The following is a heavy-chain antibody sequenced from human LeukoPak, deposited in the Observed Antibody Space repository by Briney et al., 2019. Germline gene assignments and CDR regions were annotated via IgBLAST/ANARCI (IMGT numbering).Heavy chain of an antibody. D-gene: IGHD3-10*01. CDR2: INPNSGGT. CDR3: ARGGNYYGSGSWDYFDY. Sequence: GASVKVSCKASGYTFTGYYMHWVRQAPGQGLEWMGWINPNSGGTNYAQKFQGRVTMTRDTSISTAYMELSRLRSNDTAVYYCARGGNYYGSGSWDYFDYWGQGTLVTVSS. J-gene: IGHJ4*02. V-gene: IGHV1-2*02. CDR1: GYTFTGYY.